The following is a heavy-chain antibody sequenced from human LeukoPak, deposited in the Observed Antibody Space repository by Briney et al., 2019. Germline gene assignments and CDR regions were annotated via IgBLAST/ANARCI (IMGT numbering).Heavy chain of an antibody. D-gene: IGHD4-23*01. Sequence: SLRLSCAASGFTFSDYYMSWIRQAPGQWLECVSYISSSDSAIYYADSVKGRSTVPRDNDKKSLFLQMNSLRAEDTAVYYCARAQTTVAYTFLYWGQGTLVTVSS. J-gene: IGHJ4*02. CDR1: GFTFSDYY. V-gene: IGHV3-11*01. CDR3: ARAQTTVAYTFLY. CDR2: ISSSDSAI.